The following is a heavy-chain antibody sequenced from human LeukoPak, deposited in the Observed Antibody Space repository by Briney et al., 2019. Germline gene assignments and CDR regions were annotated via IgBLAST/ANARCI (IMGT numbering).Heavy chain of an antibody. J-gene: IGHJ4*02. D-gene: IGHD3-10*01. CDR2: MNPNSGNT. V-gene: IGHV1-8*01. Sequence: GASVKVSFKASGYTFTSYDINWVRQATGQGLEWMGWMNPNSGNTGYAQKFQGRVTMTRNTSISTAYMELSSLRSDDTAVYYCARAPVGSGRGDGLQIDYWGQGTLVTVSS. CDR3: ARAPVGSGRGDGLQIDY. CDR1: GYTFTSYD.